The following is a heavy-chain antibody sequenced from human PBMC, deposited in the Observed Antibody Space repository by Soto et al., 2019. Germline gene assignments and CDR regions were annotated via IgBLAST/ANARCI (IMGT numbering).Heavy chain of an antibody. D-gene: IGHD3-3*01. CDR3: ARPQEIDNFWSLGYYYTVDV. J-gene: IGHJ6*02. CDR1: GFTFSSYE. CDR2: ISSSGMTV. V-gene: IGHV3-48*03. Sequence: PVGSVRLSCVASGFTFSSYEMNWVRQAPGKGLEWVSYISSSGMTVYYADSVKGRFTISRDNAKNSLYLQMNNLRAEDTAVYYCARPQEIDNFWSLGYYYTVDVWGQGTTVTVSS.